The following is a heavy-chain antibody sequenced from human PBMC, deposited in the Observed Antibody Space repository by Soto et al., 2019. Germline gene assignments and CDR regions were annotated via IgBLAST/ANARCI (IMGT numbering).Heavy chain of an antibody. V-gene: IGHV3-30*18. CDR3: AKDRWVRQLRSYFDY. D-gene: IGHD4-17*01. J-gene: IGHJ4*02. Sequence: QVQLVESGGGVVQPGRSLRLSCAASGFTFSSYGMHWVRQAPGKGLEWVAFISYDGINKYYADSVKGRFTISRDNSKNTLYLEMSSLRAEEKAVYYCAKDRWVRQLRSYFDYWGQGTLVTVSS. CDR1: GFTFSSYG. CDR2: ISYDGINK.